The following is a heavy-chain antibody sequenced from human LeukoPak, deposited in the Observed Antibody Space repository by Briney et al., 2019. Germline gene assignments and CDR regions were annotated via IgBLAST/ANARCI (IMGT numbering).Heavy chain of an antibody. D-gene: IGHD3-22*01. CDR2: IKSKTDGGTT. CDR3: TTPYYYDSSGYPY. V-gene: IGHV3-15*01. J-gene: IGHJ4*02. CDR1: GFTFSNAW. Sequence: PGGSLRLSCAASGFTFSNAWMSWVRQAPGKGLEWVGRIKSKTDGGTTDYAAPVKGRFTISSDDSKNTLYLQMNSLKTEDTAVYYCTTPYYYDSSGYPYWGQGTLVTVSS.